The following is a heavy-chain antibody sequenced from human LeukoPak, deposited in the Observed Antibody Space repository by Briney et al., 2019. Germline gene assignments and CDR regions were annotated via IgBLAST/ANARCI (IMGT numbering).Heavy chain of an antibody. Sequence: SVKVSCKASGGTFSSYAISWVRQAPGQGLEWMGGISPIFGTANYAQKFQGRVTITTDESTSTAYMELSSLRSEDTAVYYCARDRGAPSYYYYYMDVWGKGTTVTVSS. J-gene: IGHJ6*03. CDR2: ISPIFGTA. CDR1: GGTFSSYA. D-gene: IGHD1-26*01. CDR3: ARDRGAPSYYYYYMDV. V-gene: IGHV1-69*05.